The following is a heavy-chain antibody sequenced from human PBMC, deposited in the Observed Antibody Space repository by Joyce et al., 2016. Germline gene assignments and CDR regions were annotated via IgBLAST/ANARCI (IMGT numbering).Heavy chain of an antibody. J-gene: IGHJ4*02. CDR1: GFTFSNYG. CDR2: ISYDGSNK. D-gene: IGHD3-9*01. CDR3: AGGILTGYFDY. Sequence: QGQLVESGGGVVQPGRSLRLSCAASGFTFSNYGMHWVRQAPGKGLELVAVISYDGSNKHYGDSVKGRFTISRDNSKNTLYLQMNSLRAEDTAVYYCAGGILTGYFDYWGQGTLVTVSS. V-gene: IGHV3-30*03.